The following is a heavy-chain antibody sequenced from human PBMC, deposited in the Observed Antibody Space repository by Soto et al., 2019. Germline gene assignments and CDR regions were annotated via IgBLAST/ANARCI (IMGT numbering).Heavy chain of an antibody. J-gene: IGHJ4*02. Sequence: QVQLVESGGGVVQPGKSLTLSCAASGFTFSNYGMHWVRQAPGKGLQWVAIVWYDGNKKYADSVKGRFTISRDNSKNTLFLQMNSLRDEDTAVYHCASGYPYCFDYWGQGTLVTVSS. CDR2: VWYDGNK. CDR1: GFTFSNYG. V-gene: IGHV3-33*01. D-gene: IGHD5-18*01. CDR3: ASGYPYCFDY.